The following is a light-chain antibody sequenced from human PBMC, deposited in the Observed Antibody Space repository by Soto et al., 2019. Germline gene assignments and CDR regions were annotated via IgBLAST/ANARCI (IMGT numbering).Light chain of an antibody. CDR3: QQYDSSPLT. CDR2: GAS. Sequence: EIVLTQSPGTLSLSPGERATLSCRASQSVSSSYLAWYQQKPGQAPRLLIYGASSRATGIPARFSGSGSGTDCTLTISRLEPEDFAVYYCQQYDSSPLTFGGGTKVEIK. V-gene: IGKV3-20*01. J-gene: IGKJ4*01. CDR1: QSVSSSY.